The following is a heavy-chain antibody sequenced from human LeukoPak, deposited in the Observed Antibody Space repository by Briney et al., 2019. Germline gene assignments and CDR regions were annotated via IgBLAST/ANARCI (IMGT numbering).Heavy chain of an antibody. CDR1: GFTFSDYY. D-gene: IGHD1-26*01. V-gene: IGHV3-11*05. Sequence: GGSLRLSCAASGFTFSDYYMSWIRQAPGKGLEWVSYISSSSSYTNYADSVKGRFTISRDNAKNSLYLQMNSLRADDTAVYYCAKGLLSNSQRGYFDCWGQGALVSVSS. J-gene: IGHJ4*02. CDR2: ISSSSSYT. CDR3: AKGLLSNSQRGYFDC.